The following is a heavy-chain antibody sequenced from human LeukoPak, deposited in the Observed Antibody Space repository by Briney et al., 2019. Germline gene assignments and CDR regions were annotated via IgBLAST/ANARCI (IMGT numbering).Heavy chain of an antibody. Sequence: GASVKVSCKASGYTFTGYYMHWVRQAPGQGLEWMGWINPNSGGTNYAQKFQGRVTMTRDTSISTAYMELSRLRSDDTAVYYCARYAGSLKMKYNWFDPWGQGTLVTVSS. V-gene: IGHV1-2*02. CDR3: ARYAGSLKMKYNWFDP. D-gene: IGHD2-15*01. CDR2: INPNSGGT. J-gene: IGHJ5*02. CDR1: GYTFTGYY.